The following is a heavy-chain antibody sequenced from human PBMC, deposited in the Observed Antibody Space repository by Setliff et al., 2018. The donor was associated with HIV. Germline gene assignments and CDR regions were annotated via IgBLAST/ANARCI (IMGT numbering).Heavy chain of an antibody. Sequence: PGGSLRLSCAASGFTFSNSWMTWVRQAPGKGLEWVANIKKDGSDKFYVDSVKGRFAISRDNAKNSLNLQMNSLRAEDTAVYYCARDGTTFLAAMDVWGKGTTVTVSS. D-gene: IGHD3-3*02. CDR3: ARDGTTFLAAMDV. CDR2: IKKDGSDK. CDR1: GFTFSNSW. V-gene: IGHV3-7*01. J-gene: IGHJ6*03.